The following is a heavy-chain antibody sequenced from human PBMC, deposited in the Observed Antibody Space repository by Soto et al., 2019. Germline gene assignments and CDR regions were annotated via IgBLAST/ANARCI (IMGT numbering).Heavy chain of an antibody. CDR2: IYYSGNT. Sequence: QVQLQESGPGLVKPSETLSLTCTVSGGSVSSGSYYWTWIRQPPVKGLEWIGFIYYSGNTNHNPSLESRVTIPIDTSTNQFSLKLTSVTAADTAIYYCAGALVVAGTWYFDLWGRGTLVTVSS. CDR1: GGSVSSGSYY. D-gene: IGHD6-19*01. J-gene: IGHJ2*01. CDR3: AGALVVAGTWYFDL. V-gene: IGHV4-61*01.